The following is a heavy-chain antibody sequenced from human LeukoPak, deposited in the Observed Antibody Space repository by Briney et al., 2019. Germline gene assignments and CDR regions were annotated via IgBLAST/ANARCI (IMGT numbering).Heavy chain of an antibody. CDR2: INGPGVTT. CDR3: ARERQNKDFWSGGDY. J-gene: IGHJ4*02. V-gene: IGHV3-23*01. D-gene: IGHD3-3*01. CDR1: GLTFRTYP. Sequence: PGGSLRLSCAASGLTFRTYPMSWVRQAPGKGLEWVSAINGPGVTTHYADSVKGRFTISRDNAKNSLYLQMNTLRPEDTALYYCARERQNKDFWSGGDYWGQGTLVTVSS.